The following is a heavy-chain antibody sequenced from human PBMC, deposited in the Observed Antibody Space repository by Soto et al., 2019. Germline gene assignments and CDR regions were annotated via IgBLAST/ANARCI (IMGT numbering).Heavy chain of an antibody. J-gene: IGHJ3*02. CDR1: GFTFSIYA. V-gene: IGHV3-23*01. D-gene: IGHD6-19*01. Sequence: EVQLLESGGGLVQPGGSLRLSCAASGFTFSIYAMSWVRQAPGKGLEWVSAISGSGGTTYYADSVKGRFTFSRDNSKNTLYLQMNSLGAEDTAVYYCAKTSNGWFSDFNIWGQGTMVTVSS. CDR3: AKTSNGWFSDFNI. CDR2: ISGSGGTT.